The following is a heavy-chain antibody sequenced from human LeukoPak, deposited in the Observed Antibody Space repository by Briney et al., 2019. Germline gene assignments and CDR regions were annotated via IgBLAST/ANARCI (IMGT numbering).Heavy chain of an antibody. Sequence: PGGSLRLSCAASGFTISTYSMHWVRQAPGKGLEWVSYISGSSSTIYYADSVKGRFTISRDNAKNSLYVQMNSPRAEDTAVYYCARDRARTFDYWGQGTLVTVSS. CDR3: ARDRARTFDY. D-gene: IGHD6-6*01. J-gene: IGHJ4*02. V-gene: IGHV3-48*01. CDR1: GFTISTYS. CDR2: ISGSSSTI.